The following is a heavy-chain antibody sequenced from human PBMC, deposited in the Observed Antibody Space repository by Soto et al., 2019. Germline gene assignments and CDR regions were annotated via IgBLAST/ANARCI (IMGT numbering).Heavy chain of an antibody. J-gene: IGHJ4*02. CDR3: ARGLVDPGGNCFDS. CDR1: AYSINSYD. D-gene: IGHD2-15*01. CDR2: MNPKSGNT. Sequence: ASVKVSCKASAYSINSYDMNWVRQATGQGLEWMGWMNPKSGNTGFAEKFQGRVKMTWNTSTGTVYLEISSLRPEDTAVYYCARGLVDPGGNCFDSWGQGTQVTVSS. V-gene: IGHV1-8*01.